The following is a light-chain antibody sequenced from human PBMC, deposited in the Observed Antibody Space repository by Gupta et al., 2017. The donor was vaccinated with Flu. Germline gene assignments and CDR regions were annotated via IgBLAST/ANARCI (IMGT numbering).Light chain of an antibody. J-gene: IGLJ3*02. Sequence: QSVLTQPPSASGTPGQRVTISCSGSSSNIGTNYVYWYQHLPGAAPKLLIYRNSRWPSGVPDRFSGSKSGTSASLVISGLRSEDEADYYCAAWDDSLSGHWVFGGGTKLTVL. V-gene: IGLV1-47*01. CDR1: SSNIGTNY. CDR3: AAWDDSLSGHWV. CDR2: RNS.